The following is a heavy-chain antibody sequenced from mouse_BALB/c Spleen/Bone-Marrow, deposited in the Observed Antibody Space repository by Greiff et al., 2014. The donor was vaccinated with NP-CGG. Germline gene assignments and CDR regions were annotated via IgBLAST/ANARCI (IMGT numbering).Heavy chain of an antibody. D-gene: IGHD2-10*01. CDR1: GYTFTSYI. J-gene: IGHJ1*01. CDR3: ARPATYYGNIYWYFDV. Sequence: EVQLQQSGPELVKPGASVKMSCKASGYTFTSYIMHWVKQKPGQGLEWIGSINPYNDGTKYNEKFKGKATLTSDKSSSTAYMELSSLTSEDSAVYYCARPATYYGNIYWYFDVWGAGTTVTVSS. V-gene: IGHV1-14*01. CDR2: INPYNDGT.